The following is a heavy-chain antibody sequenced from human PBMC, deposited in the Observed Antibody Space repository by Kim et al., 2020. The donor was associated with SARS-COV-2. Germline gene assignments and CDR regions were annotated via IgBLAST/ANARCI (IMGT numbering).Heavy chain of an antibody. V-gene: IGHV3-49*03. D-gene: IGHD3-16*02. J-gene: IGHJ6*02. CDR1: GFTFGDYA. CDR2: IRSRAYGGTP. Sequence: GGSLRLSCTASGFTFGDYAMSWFRQAPGEGLEWIGFIRSRAYGGTPEYAASVKCRFTISSDDSKSIAYLQMNSLKPEDTAVYYCCRDISVNRRSYYGMDVWGQGTAVTVSS. CDR3: CRDISVNRRSYYGMDV.